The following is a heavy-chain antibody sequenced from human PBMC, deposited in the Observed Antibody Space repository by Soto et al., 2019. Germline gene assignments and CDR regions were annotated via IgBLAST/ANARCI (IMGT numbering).Heavy chain of an antibody. CDR1: GYTFTSYY. CDR3: ARDVVYYYDSSGYYSSGMDV. Sequence: ASGKVSCKASGYTFTSYYMHWVRQAPGQGLEWMGIINPSGGSTSYAQKFQGRVTMTRDTSTSTVYMELSSLRSEDTAVYYCARDVVYYYDSSGYYSSGMDVWGQGTTVTVSS. D-gene: IGHD3-22*01. CDR2: INPSGGST. J-gene: IGHJ6*02. V-gene: IGHV1-46*01.